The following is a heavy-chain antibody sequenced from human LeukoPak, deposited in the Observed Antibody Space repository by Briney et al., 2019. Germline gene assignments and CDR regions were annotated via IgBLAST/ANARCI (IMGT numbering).Heavy chain of an antibody. Sequence: KSSETLSLTCTVSGGSISNYYWSWIRQPPGKGLEWVGYIYSSGSTSYNPSLKSRVTISVDTSKNQFSLKLSSVTAADTAVYYCARVDDSSGYHHFDYWGQGTLVTVSS. D-gene: IGHD3-22*01. CDR3: ARVDDSSGYHHFDY. J-gene: IGHJ4*02. CDR2: IYSSGST. V-gene: IGHV4-59*01. CDR1: GGSISNYY.